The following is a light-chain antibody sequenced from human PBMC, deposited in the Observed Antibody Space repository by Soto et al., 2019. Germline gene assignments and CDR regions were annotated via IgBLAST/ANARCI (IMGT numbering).Light chain of an antibody. CDR1: QSIRST. CDR3: QQYNNWLRCS. J-gene: IGKJ2*04. CDR2: GPS. V-gene: IGKV3-15*01. Sequence: EIVMTQSPATLSVSPGESATVSCRASQSIRSTLAWYQQIPGQAPRLLIYGPSTRVTGIPARFSGSGSGTEFTLTISSLQPEDSAVYDCQQYNNWLRCSCGPGTKLEIK.